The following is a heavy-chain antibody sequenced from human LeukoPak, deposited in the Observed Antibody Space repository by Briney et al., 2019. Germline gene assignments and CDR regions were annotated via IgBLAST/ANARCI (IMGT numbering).Heavy chain of an antibody. V-gene: IGHV3-7*01. CDR2: IKQDGSEK. D-gene: IGHD5-24*01. Sequence: PGGSLRLSCAASGFTFSGYWMSWVRQAPGKGLEWVANIKQDGSEKYYLDSVKGRFTISRDNAKNSLYLQMNSLRDEDTAVYSCARDGVRDGLYFDRWGQGTLVTVSS. CDR3: ARDGVRDGLYFDR. J-gene: IGHJ4*02. CDR1: GFTFSGYW.